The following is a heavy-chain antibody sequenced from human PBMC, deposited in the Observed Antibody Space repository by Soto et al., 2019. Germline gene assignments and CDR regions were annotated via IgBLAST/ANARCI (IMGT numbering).Heavy chain of an antibody. CDR3: VRVRNNWTAGDWFAS. D-gene: IGHD3-10*01. J-gene: IGHJ5*01. CDR2: IKSGTGDT. V-gene: IGHV3-21*01. Sequence: EVQLVQSGGGVVKPGGSLRLSCVASGFTFRAYHMIWVRRAPGKGLEWVASIKSGTGDTFYTDSVRGRFSISRDNARKSLFRQVISLRFEDTVVYYCVRVRNNWTAGDWFASWGQGTLVTVSS. CDR1: GFTFRAYH.